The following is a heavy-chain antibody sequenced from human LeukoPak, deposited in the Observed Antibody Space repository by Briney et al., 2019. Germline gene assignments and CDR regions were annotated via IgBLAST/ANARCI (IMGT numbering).Heavy chain of an antibody. CDR1: GGSISSGSYY. D-gene: IGHD3-22*01. J-gene: IGHJ3*02. CDR3: ARDLGFYYDSSGYYHHDAFDI. V-gene: IGHV4-61*02. CDR2: IYTSGST. Sequence: SQTLSLTCTVPGGSISSGSYYWSWIRQPAGKGLEWIGRIYTSGSTNYNPSLKSRVTISVDTSKNQCSLKLSSVTAADTAVYYCARDLGFYYDSSGYYHHDAFDIWGQGTMVTVSS.